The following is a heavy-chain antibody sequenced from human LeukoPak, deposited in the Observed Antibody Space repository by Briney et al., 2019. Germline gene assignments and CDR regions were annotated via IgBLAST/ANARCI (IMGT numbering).Heavy chain of an antibody. CDR3: AKHGTLWFGELSDYYYYMDV. CDR1: EFTFSDYY. J-gene: IGHJ6*03. D-gene: IGHD3-10*01. CDR2: ISYSGDTI. Sequence: PGGSLRLSCAASEFTFSDYYMSWIRQAPGKGLEWVSYISYSGDTIYYADSVKGRFTVSRDNAKNSLYLQMNSLRVEDTAVYYCAKHGTLWFGELSDYYYYMDVWGKGTTVTVSS. V-gene: IGHV3-11*01.